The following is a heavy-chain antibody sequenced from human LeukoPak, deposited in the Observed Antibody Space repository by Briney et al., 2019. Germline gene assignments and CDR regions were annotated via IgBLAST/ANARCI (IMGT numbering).Heavy chain of an antibody. CDR1: GYTFTGYY. V-gene: IGHV1-2*02. D-gene: IGHD1-26*01. CDR2: INPNSCGT. Sequence: ASVKVSCKASGYTFTGYYMHWVRQAPGQGLEWMGWINPNSCGTNYAQKFQGRVTMTRDTSISTAYMEPSRLRSDDTAVYYCARAPPRGGVASSNAARGDYWGQGTLVTVSS. J-gene: IGHJ4*02. CDR3: ARAPPRGGVASSNAARGDY.